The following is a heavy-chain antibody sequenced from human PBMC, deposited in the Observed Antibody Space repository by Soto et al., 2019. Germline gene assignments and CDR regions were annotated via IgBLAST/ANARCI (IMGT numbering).Heavy chain of an antibody. CDR2: ISAYNGNT. D-gene: IGHD3-3*01. CDR1: GYTFTSYG. V-gene: IGHV1-18*01. Sequence: GAAVKVSCKVSGYTFTSYGISWVRQAPGQGLEWMGRISAYNGNTNYAQKLQGRVTMTTDTSTSTAYMELRSLRSDDTAVYYCARVKRGLRFLEWAPRGGMDVWGQGTTVTVSS. CDR3: ARVKRGLRFLEWAPRGGMDV. J-gene: IGHJ6*02.